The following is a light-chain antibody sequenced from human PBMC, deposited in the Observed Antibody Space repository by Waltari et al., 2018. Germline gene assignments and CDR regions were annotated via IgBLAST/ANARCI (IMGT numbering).Light chain of an antibody. J-gene: IGKJ1*01. V-gene: IGKV3-20*01. CDR1: QSVGRT. CDR2: GAS. CDR3: QHYVSLPAT. Sequence: IVLTQSPGTLSLSPGERATLSCRASQSVGRTLAWYRQKPGQAPRLLIYGASIRATGIPDRFSGGGSGTDFSLGINRLEPEDFAVYYCQHYVSLPATFGQGTKVEIK.